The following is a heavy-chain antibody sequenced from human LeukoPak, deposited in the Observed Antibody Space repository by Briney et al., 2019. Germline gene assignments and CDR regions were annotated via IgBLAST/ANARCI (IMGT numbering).Heavy chain of an antibody. CDR1: GFTFNAYT. CDR2: ISDDGSYK. CDR3: AKEDVDTAMVPFDY. D-gene: IGHD5-18*01. V-gene: IGHV3-30*04. J-gene: IGHJ4*02. Sequence: PGGSLRLSCAASGFTFNAYTIHWVRQTPGKGLEWVAVISDDGSYKFYTDSVKGRFTISRDNSKNTLYLQMNSLRAEDTAVYYCAKEDVDTAMVPFDYWGQGTLVTVSS.